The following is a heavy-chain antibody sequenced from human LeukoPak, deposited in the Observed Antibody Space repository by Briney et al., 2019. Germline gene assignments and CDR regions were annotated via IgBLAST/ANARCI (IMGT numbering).Heavy chain of an antibody. CDR1: GGSISSYY. V-gene: IGHV4-4*07. Sequence: SETLSLTCTVSGGSISSYYWSWIRQPAGKGLEWIGRIYTSGSTNYNPSLKSRVTMSVDTSKNQFSLKLSSVTAADTAVYYCAREYCSGGSCYPLDYWGQGTLVTVSS. CDR3: AREYCSGGSCYPLDY. CDR2: IYTSGST. D-gene: IGHD2-15*01. J-gene: IGHJ4*02.